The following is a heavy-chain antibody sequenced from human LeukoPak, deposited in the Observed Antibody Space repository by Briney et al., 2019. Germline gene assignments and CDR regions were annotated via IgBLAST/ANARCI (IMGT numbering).Heavy chain of an antibody. J-gene: IGHJ5*02. CDR3: ARHDYGSGSYGNWFDP. V-gene: IGHV1-2*02. CDR2: INPNSGGT. Sequence: GASVKVSCKASGYTFTGYYMHWVRQAPGQGLEWMGWINPNSGGTNYAQKFQGRVTMTRDTSISTAYMELSRLRSDDTAVYYCARHDYGSGSYGNWFDPWGQGTLVTVSS. CDR1: GYTFTGYY. D-gene: IGHD3-10*01.